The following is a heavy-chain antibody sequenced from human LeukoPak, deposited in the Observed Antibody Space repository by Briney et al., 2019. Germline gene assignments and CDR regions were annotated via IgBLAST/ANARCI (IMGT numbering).Heavy chain of an antibody. D-gene: IGHD3-16*01. V-gene: IGHV1-2*02. CDR1: GYTFTGYY. CDR3: ARLGTVSPYYYYYYMDV. Sequence: GASVKVSCKASGYTFTGYYMHWVRQAPGQGLEWMGWINPNSGGTNYAQKFQGRVTMTRDTSISTAYMELSRLRSDDTAVYYCARLGTVSPYYYYYYMDVWGKGTTVTVSS. CDR2: INPNSGGT. J-gene: IGHJ6*03.